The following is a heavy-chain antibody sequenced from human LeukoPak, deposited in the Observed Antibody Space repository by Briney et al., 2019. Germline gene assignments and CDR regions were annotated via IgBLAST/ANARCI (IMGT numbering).Heavy chain of an antibody. CDR1: GYTFTSYD. J-gene: IGHJ5*02. Sequence: ASVKVSCKASGYTFTSYDINWVRQATGQGLEWMGWMNPNSGNTGYAQKFQGRVTMTRNTSISTAYMELSSLRSEDTAVYYCARVRDCSSTSCYTNWFDPWGQGTLVTVSS. CDR3: ARVRDCSSTSCYTNWFDP. V-gene: IGHV1-8*01. CDR2: MNPNSGNT. D-gene: IGHD2-2*02.